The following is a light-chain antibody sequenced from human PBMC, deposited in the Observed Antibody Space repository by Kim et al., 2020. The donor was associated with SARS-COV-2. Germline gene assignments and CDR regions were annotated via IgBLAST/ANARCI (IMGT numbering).Light chain of an antibody. V-gene: IGKV3-11*01. Sequence: SPGDSAPLSCRASQSVNCYLAWYQQSPGQAPSLLFYGASNRATGIPAMFSGSGSGTDFPLTISSLEPEDFAVYYCQQHSAWPGTFGQGTKVDI. CDR2: GAS. CDR1: QSVNCY. CDR3: QQHSAWPGT. J-gene: IGKJ1*01.